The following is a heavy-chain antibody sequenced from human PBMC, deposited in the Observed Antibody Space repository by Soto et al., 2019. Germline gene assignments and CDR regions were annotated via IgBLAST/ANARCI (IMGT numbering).Heavy chain of an antibody. CDR3: AGRSVLLCFGEPLAYYYYGMDV. Sequence: GAAVKVSCKASGGTFSSYAISWVRQAPGQGLEWMGGIIPIFGTANYAQKFQGRVTITADESTSTAYMELSSLRSEDTAVYYCAGRSVLLCFGEPLAYYYYGMDVWGQGTPVTVSS. V-gene: IGHV1-69*13. J-gene: IGHJ6*02. CDR1: GGTFSSYA. D-gene: IGHD3-10*01. CDR2: IIPIFGTA.